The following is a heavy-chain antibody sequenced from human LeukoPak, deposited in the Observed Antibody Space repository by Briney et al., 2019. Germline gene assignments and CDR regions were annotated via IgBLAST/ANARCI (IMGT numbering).Heavy chain of an antibody. CDR1: GYTFTTYA. CDR2: INAGTGYT. V-gene: IGHV1-3*03. Sequence: GASVKVSCKASGYTFTTYAMHWVRQAPGQRLEWMGWINAGTGYTKYSQEFQDRVTITRDTSATTLYMELSSLRSEDMAVYYCARDSYGGASGIEYWGQGTLVTVSS. D-gene: IGHD2-21*01. J-gene: IGHJ4*02. CDR3: ARDSYGGASGIEY.